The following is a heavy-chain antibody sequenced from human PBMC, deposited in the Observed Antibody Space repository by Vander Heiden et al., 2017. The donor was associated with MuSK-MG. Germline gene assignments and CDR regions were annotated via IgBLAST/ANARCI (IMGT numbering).Heavy chain of an antibody. D-gene: IGHD2-8*01. V-gene: IGHV1-18*01. CDR1: GYTFTSYG. Sequence: QVQLVQSGAEVKKPGASVKVSCKASGYTFTSYGISWVRQAPGQGLEWMGWISAYNGNTNYAQKLQGRVTMTTDTSTSTAYMELRSLRSDDTAVYYCAREYYTNGVCRYKYNWFDPWGQGTLVTVSS. CDR2: ISAYNGNT. CDR3: AREYYTNGVCRYKYNWFDP. J-gene: IGHJ5*02.